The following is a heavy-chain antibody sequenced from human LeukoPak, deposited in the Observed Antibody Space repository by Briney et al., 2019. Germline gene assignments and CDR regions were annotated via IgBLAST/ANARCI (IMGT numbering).Heavy chain of an antibody. D-gene: IGHD1-14*01. J-gene: IGHJ6*02. CDR3: ARDKVTSGVMDV. Sequence: SETLSLTCTVSGGSISSYYWSWIRRPPGKGLEWIGYMYYSGSTNYNPSLKSRVTISKDMSKNQFSLKLSSMTAADTAVYYCARDKVTSGVMDVWGQGTTVTVSS. CDR2: MYYSGST. V-gene: IGHV4-59*01. CDR1: GGSISSYY.